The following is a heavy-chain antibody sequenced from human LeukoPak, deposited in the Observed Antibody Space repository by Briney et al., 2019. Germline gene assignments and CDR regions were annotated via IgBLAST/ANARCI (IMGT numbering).Heavy chain of an antibody. CDR1: GYSISSNYY. D-gene: IGHD3-10*02. Sequence: SETLSLTCTVSGYSISSNYYWAWIRQPPGKGLEWIGSIYHPVDTSYNPSLKSRITMSVDTSKNQYSLKLSSVTAADTAVYYCARGAVRVRVDYWGQGTLVTVSS. V-gene: IGHV4-38-2*02. J-gene: IGHJ4*02. CDR3: ARGAVRVRVDY. CDR2: IYHPVDT.